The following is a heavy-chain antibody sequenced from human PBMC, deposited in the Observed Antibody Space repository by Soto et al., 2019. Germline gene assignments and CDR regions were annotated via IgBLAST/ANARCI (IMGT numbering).Heavy chain of an antibody. J-gene: IGHJ4*02. Sequence: ASVKVSCKASGYTFTGYYMHWVRQAPGQGLEWMGWINPNSGGTNYAQKFQGWVTMTRDTSISTAYMELSSLRSDDTAVYYCARGFSNYDSSGYYLALFDYWGQGTLVTVSS. CDR1: GYTFTGYY. CDR2: INPNSGGT. V-gene: IGHV1-2*04. CDR3: ARGFSNYDSSGYYLALFDY. D-gene: IGHD3-22*01.